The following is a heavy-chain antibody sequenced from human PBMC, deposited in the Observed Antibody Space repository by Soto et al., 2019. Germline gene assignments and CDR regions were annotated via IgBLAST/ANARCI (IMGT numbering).Heavy chain of an antibody. CDR1: GFTFSSYA. J-gene: IGHJ4*02. Sequence: EVQLLESGGGLVQPGGSLRLSCAASGFTFSSYAMTWVRQAPGKGLEWVSAISGSGSSTYYADSVKGRFTISRDNSKNTLYLHMNSLRAEDTAVYYCAKAGWLAFFDYWGQGTLVTVSS. CDR2: ISGSGSST. V-gene: IGHV3-23*01. CDR3: AKAGWLAFFDY. D-gene: IGHD6-19*01.